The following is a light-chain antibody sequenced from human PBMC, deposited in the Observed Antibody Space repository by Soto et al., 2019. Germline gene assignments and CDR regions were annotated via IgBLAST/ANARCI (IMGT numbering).Light chain of an antibody. CDR1: QSVSSGH. CDR3: QQYGHSLWT. V-gene: IGKV3-20*01. Sequence: DIVLTPSPGTLSLSPVERASLSCRASQSVSSGHLAWYQQKPGQAPRLLIYGASSRATGIPDRFSGSGSGTDFTLTISRLEPEDYAVYYCQQYGHSLWTFGQGTKVDIK. J-gene: IGKJ1*01. CDR2: GAS.